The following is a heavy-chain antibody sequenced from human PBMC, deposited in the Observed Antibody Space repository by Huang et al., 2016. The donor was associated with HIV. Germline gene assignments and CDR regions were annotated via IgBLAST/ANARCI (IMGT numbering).Heavy chain of an antibody. V-gene: IGHV1-2*02. J-gene: IGHJ6*02. CDR2: INPKSGGT. CDR3: AREVVSATGYYYYGMDV. Sequence: QVQLVQSGAEVKKPGASVKVSCKASGYTFNGYYMHWVRQAPGQGLELMVWINPKSGGTNYAQKFQGRVTIARDTSISTAYMELSWLRSDDTAVYYCAREVVSATGYYYYGMDVWGQGTTVTVSS. D-gene: IGHD2-15*01. CDR1: GYTFNGYY.